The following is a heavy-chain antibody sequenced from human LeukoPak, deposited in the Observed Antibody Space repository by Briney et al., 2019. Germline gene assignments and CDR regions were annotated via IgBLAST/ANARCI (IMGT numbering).Heavy chain of an antibody. CDR3: AKDMWGYYYDSSGYDY. CDR1: GFTVSSNS. J-gene: IGHJ4*02. D-gene: IGHD3-22*01. Sequence: GGSLRLSCTVSGFTVSSNSMSWVRQAPGKGLEWVSFIYSDNTHYSDSVKGRFTISRDNAKNSLYLQMNSLRAEDMALYHCAKDMWGYYYDSSGYDYWGQGTLVTVSS. CDR2: IYSDNT. V-gene: IGHV3-53*05.